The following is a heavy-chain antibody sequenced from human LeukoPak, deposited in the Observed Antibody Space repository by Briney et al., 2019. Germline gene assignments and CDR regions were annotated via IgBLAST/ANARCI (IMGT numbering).Heavy chain of an antibody. CDR3: ARELGSGVRGEDAFDI. Sequence: PRGSPRVSCAASGFTLSTYTMNWVRQAPGKGLEWVSSISTNNYYIYYGDSVKGRFTVSRDNAKNSVYLQMNSLRAEDTAVYYCARELGSGVRGEDAFDIWGQGTLVTVSS. CDR1: GFTLSTYT. D-gene: IGHD3-10*01. V-gene: IGHV3-21*01. J-gene: IGHJ3*02. CDR2: ISTNNYYI.